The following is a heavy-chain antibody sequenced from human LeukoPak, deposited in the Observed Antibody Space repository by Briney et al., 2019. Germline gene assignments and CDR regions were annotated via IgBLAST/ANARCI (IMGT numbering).Heavy chain of an antibody. CDR1: GYTFTSYY. V-gene: IGHV1-46*01. CDR2: INPSGDST. J-gene: IGHJ6*03. Sequence: ASVKVSCKASGYTFTSYYMHWVRQAPGQGLEWMGIINPSGDSTNYAQKFQGRVTMTRDMSTSTVYMELSSLRSEDTAVYYCAREKTSYGPYYYYYMDVWGKGTTVTVSS. CDR3: AREKTSYGPYYYYYMDV. D-gene: IGHD5-18*01.